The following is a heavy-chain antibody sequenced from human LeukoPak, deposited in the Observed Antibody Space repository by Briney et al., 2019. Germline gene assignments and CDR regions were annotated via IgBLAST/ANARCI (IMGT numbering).Heavy chain of an antibody. Sequence: SGGSLRLSCAASGFTFSDYYMGWIRQAPGKGLEWISYITNNGGAMFYADSLKGRLTIFRDNAKKSLYLQMNSLRPDNTALYYCARALADSRGYYLGFDYWDQGTLVTVSS. CDR1: GFTFSDYY. CDR3: ARALADSRGYYLGFDY. CDR2: ITNNGGAM. V-gene: IGHV3-11*04. D-gene: IGHD3-22*01. J-gene: IGHJ4*02.